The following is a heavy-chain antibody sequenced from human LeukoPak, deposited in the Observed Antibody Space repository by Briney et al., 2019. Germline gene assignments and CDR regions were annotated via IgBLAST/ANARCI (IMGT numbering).Heavy chain of an antibody. CDR3: ARRKINYGAFDI. V-gene: IGHV1-8*01. CDR2: MNPNSGNT. D-gene: IGHD3-10*01. J-gene: IGHJ3*02. CDR1: GYTFTSYD. Sequence: ASVKVSCKASGYTFTSYDINWVRQATGQGLEWMGWMNPNSGNTGYAQKSQGRVTMTRNTSISTAYMELSSLRSEDTAVYYCARRKINYGAFDIWGQGTMVTVSS.